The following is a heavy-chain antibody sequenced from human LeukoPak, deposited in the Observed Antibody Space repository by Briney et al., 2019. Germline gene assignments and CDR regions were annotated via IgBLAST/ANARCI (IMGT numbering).Heavy chain of an antibody. V-gene: IGHV4-34*01. J-gene: IGHJ6*03. D-gene: IGHD6-13*01. CDR3: ARERVAAAGTAPYYYYYMDV. CDR1: GGSFSGYY. Sequence: SETLSLTCAVYGGSFSGYYWSWIRQPPGKGLEWIGEINHSGSTNYNPSLKSRVTISVDTSKNQFSLKLSSVTAADTAVYYCARERVAAAGTAPYYYYYMDVWGKGTTVTISS. CDR2: INHSGST.